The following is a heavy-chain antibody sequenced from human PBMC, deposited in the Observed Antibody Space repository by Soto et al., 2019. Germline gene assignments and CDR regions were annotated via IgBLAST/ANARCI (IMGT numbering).Heavy chain of an antibody. Sequence: PSETLSLTCAVSGGSISSYYWSWIRQPPGKGLEWIGYIYYSGSTNYNPSLKSRVTISVDTSKNQFSLKLSSVTAADTAVYYCARARIQLSLNWFDPWGQGTLVTVSS. CDR2: IYYSGST. D-gene: IGHD5-18*01. J-gene: IGHJ5*02. CDR1: GGSISSYY. CDR3: ARARIQLSLNWFDP. V-gene: IGHV4-59*01.